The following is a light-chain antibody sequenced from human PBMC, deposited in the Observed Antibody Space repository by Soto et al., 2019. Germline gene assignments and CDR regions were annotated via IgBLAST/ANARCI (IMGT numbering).Light chain of an antibody. Sequence: EMVLTQSPGTLSLSPGERATLSCRASQSVSSSYLAWYRQKPGQAPRLLIYGASSRATGIPDRFSGSGSGTDFTLTISSLQPEDFATYYCLQDYNYPWTFGQGTKVDIK. CDR2: GAS. CDR1: QSVSSSY. V-gene: IGKV3-20*01. J-gene: IGKJ1*01. CDR3: LQDYNYPWT.